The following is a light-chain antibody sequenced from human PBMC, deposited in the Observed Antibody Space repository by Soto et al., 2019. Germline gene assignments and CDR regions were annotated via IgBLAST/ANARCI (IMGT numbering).Light chain of an antibody. V-gene: IGKV3D-15*01. Sequence: VLTQSPDTLAVSPGAVATLSCLASQSVTSNLAWYQQKRGQAPRLLISAASTRATGVPARFSGSVCGTEFILTIRSLQSEDFAFYYGQQYTNWPTITFGQGTRLEIK. J-gene: IGKJ5*01. CDR1: QSVTSN. CDR3: QQYTNWPTIT. CDR2: AAS.